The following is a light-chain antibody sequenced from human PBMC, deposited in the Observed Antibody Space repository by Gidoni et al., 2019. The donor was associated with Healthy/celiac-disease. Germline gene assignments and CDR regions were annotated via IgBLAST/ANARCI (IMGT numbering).Light chain of an antibody. J-gene: IGLJ1*01. Sequence: QSALTQPASVSGSPGQSITISCFGTSSDVGGYNYVSWYQQHPGKATKLMIYDVSNRPSGVSNRFSGSKSGNTASLTISGLQAEDEADYYCSSYTSSSTRVFGTGTKVTVL. CDR3: SSYTSSSTRV. V-gene: IGLV2-14*01. CDR2: DVS. CDR1: SSDVGGYNY.